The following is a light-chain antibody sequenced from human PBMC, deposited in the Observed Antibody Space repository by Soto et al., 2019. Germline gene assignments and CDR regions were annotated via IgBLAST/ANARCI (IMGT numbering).Light chain of an antibody. CDR1: ESLLHNNGYSY. CDR3: HHYET. V-gene: IGKV2-28*01. CDR2: LSS. J-gene: IGKJ1*01. Sequence: DIVMTQSPLSLIVTPGEPASISCRSSESLLHNNGYSYLDWYLQKPGQSPQLLINLSSYRASGVPDRFSGSGSGTDFTLKISRVEHEDFTVYYCHHYETFGQGTKVDIK.